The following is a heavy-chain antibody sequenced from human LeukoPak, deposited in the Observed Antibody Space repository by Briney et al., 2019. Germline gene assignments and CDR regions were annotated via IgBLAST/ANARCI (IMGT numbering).Heavy chain of an antibody. V-gene: IGHV3-21*01. CDR2: ISSSSSYI. CDR3: ARGHYDFWSNNWFDP. CDR1: GFTFSSYS. J-gene: IGHJ5*02. D-gene: IGHD3-3*01. Sequence: GGSLRLSCAASGFTFSSYSMNWVRQAPGKGLEWVSSISSSSSYIYYADSVKGRFTISRDNAKNSLYLQMNSLRAEDTAVYYCARGHYDFWSNNWFDPWGQGTLVTVSS.